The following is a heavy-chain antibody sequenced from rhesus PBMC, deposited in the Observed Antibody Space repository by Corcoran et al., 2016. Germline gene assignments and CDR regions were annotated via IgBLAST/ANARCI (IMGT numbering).Heavy chain of an antibody. Sequence: QVQLVQSGAEVKKPGASVKLSCKASGYTFSIYAISWVRPAPGQGLEWMGGIIPLVVITNYAQKFQGRVTITADTSTSTAYMELSSLRSEDTAVYYCARGSQYEDDYGYYTFDYWGQGVLVTVSS. D-gene: IGHD3-9*01. V-gene: IGHV1-151*01. CDR2: IIPLVVIT. CDR3: ARGSQYEDDYGYYTFDY. J-gene: IGHJ4*01. CDR1: GYTFSIYA.